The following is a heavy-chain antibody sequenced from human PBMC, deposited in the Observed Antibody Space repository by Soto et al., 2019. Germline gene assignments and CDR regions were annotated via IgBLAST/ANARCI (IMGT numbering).Heavy chain of an antibody. CDR1: KCTFNRDA. V-gene: IGHV1-46*02. CDR2: IIPSGGST. CDR3: ARGVYCSGGSCYLLRYDY. D-gene: IGHD2-15*01. Sequence: ASVKVSCKASKCTFNRDAITWVRQVPGQGLEWMGMIIPSGGSTSYAQKFQGRVTMTRDTSTSTVYMELSSLRSEDTAVYYCARGVYCSGGSCYLLRYDYWGQGTLVTVSS. J-gene: IGHJ4*02.